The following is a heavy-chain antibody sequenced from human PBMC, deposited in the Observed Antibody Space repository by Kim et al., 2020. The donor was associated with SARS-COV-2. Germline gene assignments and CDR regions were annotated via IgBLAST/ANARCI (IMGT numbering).Heavy chain of an antibody. J-gene: IGHJ4*02. D-gene: IGHD3-10*01. CDR1: GFTFSSYA. Sequence: GGSLRLSCAASGFTFSSYAMHWVRQAPGKGLEWVAVISYDGSNKYYADSVKGRFTISRDNSKNTLYLQMNSLRAEDTAVYHCAREIPVLLWFGLDYWGQGTLVTVSS. V-gene: IGHV3-30-3*01. CDR2: ISYDGSNK. CDR3: AREIPVLLWFGLDY.